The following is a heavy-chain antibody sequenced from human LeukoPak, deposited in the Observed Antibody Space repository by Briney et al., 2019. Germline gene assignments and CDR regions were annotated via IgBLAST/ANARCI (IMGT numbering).Heavy chain of an antibody. V-gene: IGHV3-21*01. CDR2: ISSSSSYI. Sequence: GGSLRLSCAASGFTFSSYSMNWVRQAPGKGLEWVSSISSSSSYIYYADSVKGRFTISRDNAKNSLYLQMNSLRAEDTAVYYCARDPEDYYDSSGYSDLDYWGQGTLVTVSS. CDR1: GFTFSSYS. CDR3: ARDPEDYYDSSGYSDLDY. J-gene: IGHJ4*02. D-gene: IGHD3-22*01.